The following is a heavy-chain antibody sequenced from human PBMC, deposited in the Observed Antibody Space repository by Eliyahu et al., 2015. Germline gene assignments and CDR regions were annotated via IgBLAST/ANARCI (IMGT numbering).Heavy chain of an antibody. CDR3: ARVRTACGGDCQRTFGDY. J-gene: IGHJ4*02. V-gene: IGHV1-18*01. D-gene: IGHD2-21*02. CDR1: GYTFVTXG. CDR2: INTYSGXT. Sequence: QVQLVQSGAEVKKPGASVXVSCKASGYTFVTXGITWVRQAPGQGLEXMGWINTYSGXTNYAHKLQGRVTMTTDTSTRTAYMELRSLRSDDTAMYYCARVRTACGGDCQRTFGDYWGQGTLVTVSS.